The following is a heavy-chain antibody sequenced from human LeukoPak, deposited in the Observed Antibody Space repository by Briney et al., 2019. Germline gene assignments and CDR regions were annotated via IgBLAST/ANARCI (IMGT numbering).Heavy chain of an antibody. Sequence: GGSLRLSCAAPGFTFSDYYMSWIRQAPGKGLEWVSYISSSGRTIYYADSVKGRFTISRDNAKNSLYLQMNSLRAEDTAVYYCARVEGAARPGYYFDYWGQGTLVTVSS. CDR3: ARVEGAARPGYYFDY. D-gene: IGHD6-6*01. J-gene: IGHJ4*02. V-gene: IGHV3-11*01. CDR2: ISSSGRTI. CDR1: GFTFSDYY.